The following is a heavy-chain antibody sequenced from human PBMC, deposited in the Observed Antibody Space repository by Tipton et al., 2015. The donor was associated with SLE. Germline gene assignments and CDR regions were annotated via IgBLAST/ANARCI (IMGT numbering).Heavy chain of an antibody. CDR1: GGSFCGYY. CDR2: IYLSGCT. CDR3: ARAVRAGTTSFFDY. D-gene: IGHD1-7*01. V-gene: IGHV4-34*01. Sequence: TLSLTCAVYGGSFCGYYWSWIRQPPGKGLEWIGEIYLSGCTNYNPSLKSRVTLSVDMSKNQFSLKLRSVTAADTAVYFCARAVRAGTTSFFDYWGQGTLVT. J-gene: IGHJ4*02.